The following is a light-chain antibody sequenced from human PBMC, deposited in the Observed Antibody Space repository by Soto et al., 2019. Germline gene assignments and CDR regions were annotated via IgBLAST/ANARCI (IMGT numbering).Light chain of an antibody. CDR3: SSYTSVSTLV. J-gene: IGLJ3*02. V-gene: IGLV2-14*01. Sequence: QSVLAQPACVSVSPGQSITISCTGTSGDVGGSNSVSWYQHHPGKAPKLMIYDVNNRPSGVSNRFSGSKSGNTASLTISGLQPDDEADYYCSSYTSVSTLVFGGGTKSPS. CDR2: DVN. CDR1: SGDVGGSNS.